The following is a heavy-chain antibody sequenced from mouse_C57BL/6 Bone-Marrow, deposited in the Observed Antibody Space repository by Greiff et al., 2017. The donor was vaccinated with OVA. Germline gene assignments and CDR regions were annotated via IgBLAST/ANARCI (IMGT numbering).Heavy chain of an antibody. Sequence: VQLQQPGAELVKPGASVKMSCKASGYTFTSYWITWVKQRPGQGLEWIGDIYPGSGSTNYNEKFKSKATLTVDTSSSTAYMQLSSLTSEDSAVYYCARPPHYYGSSYGYFDYWGQGTTLTVSS. V-gene: IGHV1-55*01. J-gene: IGHJ2*01. CDR1: GYTFTSYW. D-gene: IGHD1-1*01. CDR3: ARPPHYYGSSYGYFDY. CDR2: IYPGSGST.